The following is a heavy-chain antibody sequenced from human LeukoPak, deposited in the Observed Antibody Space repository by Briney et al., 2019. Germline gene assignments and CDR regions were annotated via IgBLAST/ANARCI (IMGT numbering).Heavy chain of an antibody. CDR3: ARRGSYYYYYMDV. Sequence: HPGGSLRLSCAASGFTFSSYAMHWVRQAPGKGLEGVAVISYDGSNKYYADSVKGRFTTSRDNSKNTLYLQMYSLRAEDTAVYYCARRGSYYYYYMDVWGKGTTVTVSS. V-gene: IGHV3-30*01. CDR1: GFTFSSYA. J-gene: IGHJ6*03. CDR2: ISYDGSNK. D-gene: IGHD3-10*01.